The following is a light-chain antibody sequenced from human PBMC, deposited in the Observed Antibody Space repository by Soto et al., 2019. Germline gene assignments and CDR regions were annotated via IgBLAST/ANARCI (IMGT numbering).Light chain of an antibody. Sequence: QTVVTQPPSASGTPGQRVTISCSGSSSNIGSNYVYWYQQLPGTAPKLLIYRNNQRPSGVPDRFSGSKSGTSASLAISGLRPEDEADYYCAAWDDSLSGSYVFGTGTKLTVL. CDR3: AAWDDSLSGSYV. V-gene: IGLV1-47*01. J-gene: IGLJ1*01. CDR1: SSNIGSNY. CDR2: RNN.